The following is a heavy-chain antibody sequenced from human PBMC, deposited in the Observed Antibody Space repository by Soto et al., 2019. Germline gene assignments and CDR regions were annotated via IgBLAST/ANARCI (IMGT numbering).Heavy chain of an antibody. CDR1: GFSLSTTAEG. J-gene: IGHJ4*02. D-gene: IGHD2-2*01. V-gene: IGHV2-5*02. Sequence: GSGPTLVNPTQTLTLTCTFSGFSLSTTAEGVGWIRQPPGKALEWLALIYWDDDERCSPSLKSRLTITKDTSKNQVVLTMTNVDPVDTATYYCAHGSCSSADCYPNPYLDYWGQGILVTVSS. CDR2: IYWDDDE. CDR3: AHGSCSSADCYPNPYLDY.